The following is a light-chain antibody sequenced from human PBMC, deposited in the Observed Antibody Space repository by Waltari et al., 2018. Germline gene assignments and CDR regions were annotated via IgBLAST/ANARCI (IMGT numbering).Light chain of an antibody. CDR3: QAWDGSTSTVV. V-gene: IGLV3-1*01. CDR2: EDD. Sequence: SYEVTQPPSVSVSPGQTASITCSGDKLGETYVSWYQQKPGQSPVVVIYEDDDRPSGIPERFSGSNSGNTATLTISGTQAMDEADYYCQAWDGSTSTVVFGGGTKVTVL. CDR1: KLGETY. J-gene: IGLJ2*01.